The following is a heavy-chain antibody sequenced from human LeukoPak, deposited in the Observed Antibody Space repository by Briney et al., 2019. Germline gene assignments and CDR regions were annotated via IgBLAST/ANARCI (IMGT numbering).Heavy chain of an antibody. V-gene: IGHV1-69*04. CDR3: TREGIYSPDPSSYHRRPFDP. CDR2: IIPKFNVA. Sequence: GASVKVSCKTTGDNFSTYVITWVRQAPGLGLEWMGRIIPKFNVANSAQKFKDRVTITADKSTHTAHMELSSLTSDDTAVYYCTREGIYSPDPSSYHRRPFDPWGKGTVVIVSS. D-gene: IGHD2-21*01. CDR1: GDNFSTYV. J-gene: IGHJ3*01.